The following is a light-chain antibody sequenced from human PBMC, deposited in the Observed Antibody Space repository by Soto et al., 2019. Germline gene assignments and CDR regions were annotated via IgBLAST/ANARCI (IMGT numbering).Light chain of an antibody. CDR2: EAF. Sequence: DIQMTQSPSTLSASVGHRVTITCRASQSISSWLAWYQQKRGKAPMLLIYEAFNLESGVPSRFSGSGSGTEFALTVSSRQPDVFATYYCQQYNSYPYTFGQGTKLEIK. J-gene: IGKJ2*01. CDR3: QQYNSYPYT. V-gene: IGKV1-5*01. CDR1: QSISSW.